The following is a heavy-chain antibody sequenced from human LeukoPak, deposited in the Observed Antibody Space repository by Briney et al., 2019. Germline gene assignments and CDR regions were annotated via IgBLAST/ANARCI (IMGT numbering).Heavy chain of an antibody. CDR2: MNPNSGNT. J-gene: IGHJ4*02. CDR1: GYTFTSYD. V-gene: IGHV1-8*03. Sequence: ASVKVSCKASGYTFTSYDINWVRQATGQGLEWMGWMNPNSGNTGYAQKFQGRVTITRNTSISTAYMELSSLRSEDTAVYYCARSSLFRSGLDYWGQGTLVTVSS. CDR3: ARSSLFRSGLDY. D-gene: IGHD3-3*01.